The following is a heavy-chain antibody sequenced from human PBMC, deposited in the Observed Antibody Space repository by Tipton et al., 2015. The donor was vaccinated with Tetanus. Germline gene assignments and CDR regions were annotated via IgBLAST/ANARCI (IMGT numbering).Heavy chain of an antibody. CDR3: ARESASRNFSFAF. Sequence: QSGAEVKKPGSSVKVSCKASGGGFSKVAISWLRQAPGQGLEWMGAMTPIFGTGTYAQKFQGRVTFTADESTETAYMELRSLTTEDTASYYCARESASRNFSFAFWGQGTLVTAS. D-gene: IGHD1-14*01. CDR1: GGGFSKVA. V-gene: IGHV1-69*01. J-gene: IGHJ4*02. CDR2: MTPIFGTG.